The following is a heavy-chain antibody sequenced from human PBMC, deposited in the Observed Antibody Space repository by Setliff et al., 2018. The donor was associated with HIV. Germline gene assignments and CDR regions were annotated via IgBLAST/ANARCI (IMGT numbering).Heavy chain of an antibody. CDR2: MYYGGST. D-gene: IGHD3-22*01. Sequence: SETLSLTCTVSGGSISSSSYYWGWIRQSPGKGLEWIGSMYYGGSTFYNPSLKSRVTISEDTSKNQVSLKLSSMTAADTAIYYCARGLYYDSKSLDYWGQGTPVTVSS. CDR1: GGSISSSSYY. J-gene: IGHJ4*02. V-gene: IGHV4-39*07. CDR3: ARGLYYDSKSLDY.